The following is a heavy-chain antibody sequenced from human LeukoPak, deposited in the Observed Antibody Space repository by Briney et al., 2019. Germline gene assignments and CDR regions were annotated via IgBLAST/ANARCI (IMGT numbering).Heavy chain of an antibody. J-gene: IGHJ3*02. D-gene: IGHD2-15*01. Sequence: PGGSPRLSCAASGFTFSSYWMSWVRQAPGKGLEWVANIKQDGSEKYYVDSVKGRLTISRDNAKNSLYLQMNSLRAEDTAVYYCARDWLGYCSGGSCYYLGNAFDIWGQGTMVTVSS. V-gene: IGHV3-7*01. CDR3: ARDWLGYCSGGSCYYLGNAFDI. CDR1: GFTFSSYW. CDR2: IKQDGSEK.